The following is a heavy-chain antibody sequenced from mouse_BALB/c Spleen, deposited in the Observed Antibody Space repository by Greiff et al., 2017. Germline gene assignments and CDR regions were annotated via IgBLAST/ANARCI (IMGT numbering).Heavy chain of an antibody. V-gene: IGHV5-6*01. J-gene: IGHJ3*01. CDR2: ISSGGSYT. CDR3: ARRTGFAY. CDR1: GFTFSSYG. Sequence: EVQLQESGGDLVKPGGSLKLSCAASGFTFSSYGMSWVRQTPDKRLEWVATISSGGSYTYYPDSVKGRFTISRDNAKNTLYLQMSSLKSEDTAMYYCARRTGFAYWGQGTLVTVSA. D-gene: IGHD4-1*01.